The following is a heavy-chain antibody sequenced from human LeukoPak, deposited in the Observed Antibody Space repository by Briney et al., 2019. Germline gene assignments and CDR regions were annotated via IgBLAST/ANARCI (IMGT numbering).Heavy chain of an antibody. CDR3: ARLTGYSSESWFDP. V-gene: IGHV4-39*07. J-gene: IGHJ5*02. D-gene: IGHD3-9*01. CDR1: GGSISSSSYY. CDR2: IYYSGST. Sequence: KPSETLSLTCTVSGGSISSSSYYWGWIRQPPGKGLEWIGSIYYSGSTYYNPSLKSRVTISVDTSKNQFSLKLSSVTAADTAVYYCARLTGYSSESWFDPWDQGTLVTVSS.